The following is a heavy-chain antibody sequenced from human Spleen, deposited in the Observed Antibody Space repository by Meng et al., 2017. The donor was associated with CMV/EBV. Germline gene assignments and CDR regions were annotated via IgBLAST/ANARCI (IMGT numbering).Heavy chain of an antibody. D-gene: IGHD3-10*01. CDR1: GGSFSDYY. J-gene: IGHJ5*02. V-gene: IGHV4-34*01. CDR2: SNQSGAI. Sequence: LTCAVEGGSFSDYYWTWIRQAPGKGLEWIGESNQSGAINYNPSLRSRLSMSIATSKNQFSLNLTSVTAADTAVYCCARGFRLNWFDPWGQGTLVTVSS. CDR3: ARGFRLNWFDP.